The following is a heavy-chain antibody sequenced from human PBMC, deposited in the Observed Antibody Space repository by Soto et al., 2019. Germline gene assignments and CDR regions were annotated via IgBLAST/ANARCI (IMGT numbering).Heavy chain of an antibody. D-gene: IGHD2-2*01. J-gene: IGHJ4*02. CDR2: ITGSGGNT. Sequence: PGGSLRLSCAASGFTFSESAMSWVRQAPGKGLEWVSAITGSGGNTFYADSVKGRFTISRDNSKSTLFLQMHSLRAEDTAVYYWAKGVLGYCSSNSCYAYDFWGQGTLVTVSS. CDR1: GFTFSESA. CDR3: AKGVLGYCSSNSCYAYDF. V-gene: IGHV3-23*01.